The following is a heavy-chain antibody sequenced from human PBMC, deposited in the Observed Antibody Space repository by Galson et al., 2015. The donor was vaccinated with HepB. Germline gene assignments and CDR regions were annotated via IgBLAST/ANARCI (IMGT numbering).Heavy chain of an antibody. CDR3: ATLIGDSSGWTGYYFDY. CDR1: GYTLTELS. CDR2: FDPEDGET. Sequence: CKVSGYTLTELSMHWVRQAPGKGLEWMGGFDPEDGETIYAQKFQGRVTMTEDTSTDTAYMELSSLRSEDTAVYYCATLIGDSSGWTGYYFDYWGQGTLVTVSS. V-gene: IGHV1-24*01. D-gene: IGHD6-19*01. J-gene: IGHJ4*02.